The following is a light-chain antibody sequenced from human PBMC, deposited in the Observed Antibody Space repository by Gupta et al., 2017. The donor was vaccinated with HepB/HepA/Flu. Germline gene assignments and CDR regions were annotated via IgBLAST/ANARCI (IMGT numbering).Light chain of an antibody. J-gene: IGKJ3*01. Sequence: DIVMSQSPESLAVSLGERATINCKSSQSLLFSSNNKNYLAWHQQKPGQPPNLLIYWASTRESGVPDRFSGSGSGTDFTLTISSLQAEDVAVYYCQQYYTVPLTFGPGTKVDIK. CDR2: WAS. CDR3: QQYYTVPLT. V-gene: IGKV4-1*01. CDR1: QSLLFSSNNKNY.